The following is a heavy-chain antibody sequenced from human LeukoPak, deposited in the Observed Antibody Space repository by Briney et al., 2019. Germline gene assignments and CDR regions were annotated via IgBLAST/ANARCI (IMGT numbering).Heavy chain of an antibody. CDR1: GFTFSSYA. D-gene: IGHD6-13*01. Sequence: GGSLRLSCAASGFTFSSYAMHWVRQAPGKGLEWVAVISYDGSNKYYADSVKGRFTISRDNSKNTLYLQMNSLRAEDTAVYYCARDGSARIAAAGPFDYWGQGTLVTVSS. CDR2: ISYDGSNK. J-gene: IGHJ4*02. V-gene: IGHV3-30-3*01. CDR3: ARDGSARIAAAGPFDY.